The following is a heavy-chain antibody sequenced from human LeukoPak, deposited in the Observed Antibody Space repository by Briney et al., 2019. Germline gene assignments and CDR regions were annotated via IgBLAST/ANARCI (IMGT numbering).Heavy chain of an antibody. D-gene: IGHD3-3*01. CDR1: GYTFTSYD. Sequence: GASVKLSCKASGYTFTSYDINWVRQATGKGLEWMGWMNPNSGNTGYAQKFQGRVTMTRNTSISTAYMELSSLRSEDTAVYYCARDGVVNRADYWGQGTLVTVSS. V-gene: IGHV1-8*01. J-gene: IGHJ4*02. CDR3: ARDGVVNRADY. CDR2: MNPNSGNT.